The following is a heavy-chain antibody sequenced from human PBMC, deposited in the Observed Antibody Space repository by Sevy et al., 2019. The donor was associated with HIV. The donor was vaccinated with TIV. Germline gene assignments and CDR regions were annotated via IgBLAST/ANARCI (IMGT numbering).Heavy chain of an antibody. Sequence: GGSLRLSCAASGFTVSSNYMSWVRHAPGKGLEWVSVIYSGGSTYYADSVKGRFTISRDNSKNTLYLQMNSLRAEDTAVYYCARARPRDDFWSGYYDYWGQGTLVTVSS. J-gene: IGHJ4*02. CDR2: IYSGGST. CDR3: ARARPRDDFWSGYYDY. V-gene: IGHV3-53*01. D-gene: IGHD3-3*01. CDR1: GFTVSSNY.